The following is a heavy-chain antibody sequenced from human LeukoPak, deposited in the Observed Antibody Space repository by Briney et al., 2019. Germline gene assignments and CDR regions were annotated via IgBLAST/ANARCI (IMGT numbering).Heavy chain of an antibody. CDR3: ARVVVGMLVKGWRYFDY. CDR1: GGSISSSSYY. Sequence: SETLSLTCTVSGGSISSSSYYWGWIRQPPGKGLEWIGSIYYSGSTYYNPSLKSRVTISVDKSKNQFSLKLSSVTAADTAVYYCARVVVGMLVKGWRYFDYWGQGTLVTVSS. CDR2: IYYSGST. D-gene: IGHD3-10*02. J-gene: IGHJ4*02. V-gene: IGHV4-39*07.